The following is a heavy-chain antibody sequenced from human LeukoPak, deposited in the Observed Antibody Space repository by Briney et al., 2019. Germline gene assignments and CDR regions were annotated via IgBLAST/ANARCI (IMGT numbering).Heavy chain of an antibody. Sequence: SETLSLTCAVYGGSFSGYYWSWIRQPPGKGLEWIGEINHSGSTNYNPSLKSRVTISVDTSKNQFSLKLSSVTAADTAVYYCARGLSTEAPFDYWGQGTLGTVSS. CDR2: INHSGST. CDR1: GGSFSGYY. J-gene: IGHJ4*02. V-gene: IGHV4-34*01. CDR3: ARGLSTEAPFDY.